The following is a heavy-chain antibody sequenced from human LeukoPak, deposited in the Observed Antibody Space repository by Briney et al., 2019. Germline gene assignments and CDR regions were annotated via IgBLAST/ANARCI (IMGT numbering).Heavy chain of an antibody. V-gene: IGHV3-53*01. Sequence: GGSLRLSCAASGFTVSSNYMSWVRQAPGKGLAGVSVIYSGGSTYYADSVKGRFTISRDNSKNTLYLQMNSLRAEDTAVYYCARRIWFGESVFDYWGQGTLVTVSS. D-gene: IGHD3-10*01. CDR2: IYSGGST. CDR1: GFTVSSNY. CDR3: ARRIWFGESVFDY. J-gene: IGHJ4*02.